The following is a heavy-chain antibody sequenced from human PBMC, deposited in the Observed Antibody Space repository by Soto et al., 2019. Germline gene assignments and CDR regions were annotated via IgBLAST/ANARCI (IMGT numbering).Heavy chain of an antibody. CDR2: IKQDGSEK. J-gene: IGHJ4*02. Sequence: PGGSLRLSCAASGFTFSSYWMSWVRQAPGKGLEWVANIKQDGSEKYYVDSVKGRFTISRDNAKNSLYLQMNSLRAEDTAVYYCARVAPYYSNPTFDYWGQGTLVTVPQ. V-gene: IGHV3-7*01. CDR1: GFTFSSYW. D-gene: IGHD4-4*01. CDR3: ARVAPYYSNPTFDY.